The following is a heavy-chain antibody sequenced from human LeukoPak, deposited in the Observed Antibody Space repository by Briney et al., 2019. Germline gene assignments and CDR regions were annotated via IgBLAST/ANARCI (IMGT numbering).Heavy chain of an antibody. D-gene: IGHD5-18*01. J-gene: IGHJ3*02. CDR3: ARAFATAMADAFDI. Sequence: SQTLSLTCAVSGGSISSGGYSWSWIRQPPGKGLEWIGYIYHSGSTYYNPSLKSRVTISVDRSKNQFSLKPSSVTAADTAVYYCARAFATAMADAFDIWGQGTMVTVSS. CDR2: IYHSGST. V-gene: IGHV4-30-2*01. CDR1: GGSISSGGYS.